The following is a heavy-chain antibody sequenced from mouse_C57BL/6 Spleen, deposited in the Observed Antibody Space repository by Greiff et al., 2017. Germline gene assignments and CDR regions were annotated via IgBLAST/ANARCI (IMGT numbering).Heavy chain of an antibody. D-gene: IGHD2-5*01. CDR3: ARWDYSNFYYAMDY. CDR2: IYPGSGNN. J-gene: IGHJ4*01. V-gene: IGHV1-76*01. CDR1: GYTFTDYY. Sequence: QVQLQQSGAELVRPGASVKLSCKASGYTFTDYYINWVKQRPGQGLEWIARIYPGSGNNYYNEKFKGKATLTAEKSSSTAYMQLSSLTSEDSAVYFCARWDYSNFYYAMDYWGQGTSVTVSS.